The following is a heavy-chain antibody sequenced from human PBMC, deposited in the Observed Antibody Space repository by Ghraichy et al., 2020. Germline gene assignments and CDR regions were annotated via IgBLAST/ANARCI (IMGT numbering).Heavy chain of an antibody. CDR1: GGSISSYY. CDR3: ASRIAAAGRGLYYMDV. J-gene: IGHJ6*03. CDR2: IYYSGST. V-gene: IGHV4-59*01. Sequence: SETLSLTCTVSGGSISSYYWSWIRQPPGKGLEWIGYIYYSGSTNYNPSLKSRVTISVDTSKNQFSLKLSSVTAADTAVYYCASRIAAAGRGLYYMDVWGKGTTVTVSS. D-gene: IGHD6-13*01.